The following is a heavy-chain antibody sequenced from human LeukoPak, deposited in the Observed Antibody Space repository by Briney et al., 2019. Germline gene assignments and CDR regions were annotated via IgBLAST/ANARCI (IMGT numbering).Heavy chain of an antibody. J-gene: IGHJ4*02. CDR1: GGSISSGDYY. CDR3: ARAGTVTTWDY. D-gene: IGHD4-17*01. V-gene: IGHV4-30-4*01. CDR2: IYYSGST. Sequence: SGTLSLTCTVSGGSISSGDYYWSWIRQPPGKGLEWIGYIYYSGSTYYNPSLKSRVTISVDTSKNQFSLKLSSVTAADTAVYYCARAGTVTTWDYWGQGTLVTVSS.